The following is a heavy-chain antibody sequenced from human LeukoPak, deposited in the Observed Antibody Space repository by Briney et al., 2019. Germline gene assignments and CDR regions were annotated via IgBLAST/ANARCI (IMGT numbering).Heavy chain of an antibody. CDR3: VRDVRLGNFDY. J-gene: IGHJ4*02. Sequence: ASVKVSCKASGYTFTSDGISWVRQAPGQGLEWMGWISTNNGATNYAPNLQGRITVTTDKSTTTVYMELRSLRSDDTALYYCVRDVRLGNFDYWGQGTVVTVSS. V-gene: IGHV1-18*01. CDR1: GYTFTSDG. D-gene: IGHD3-10*02. CDR2: ISTNNGAT.